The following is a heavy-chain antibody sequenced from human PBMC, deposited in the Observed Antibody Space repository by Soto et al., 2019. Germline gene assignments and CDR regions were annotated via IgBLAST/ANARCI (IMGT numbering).Heavy chain of an antibody. CDR3: ASSGGGYYDSSGYYYDYLDY. CDR1: GGSVSSGSYY. CDR2: IYYSGST. D-gene: IGHD3-22*01. V-gene: IGHV4-61*01. J-gene: IGHJ4*02. Sequence: QVQLQESGPGLVKPSETLSLTCTVSGGSVSSGSYYWSWIRQPPGKGLEWIGYIYYSGSTNYNPSLKSRVTISVDTSKNQCSLKLSSVTAADTAVYYCASSGGGYYDSSGYYYDYLDYWGQGTLVTVSS.